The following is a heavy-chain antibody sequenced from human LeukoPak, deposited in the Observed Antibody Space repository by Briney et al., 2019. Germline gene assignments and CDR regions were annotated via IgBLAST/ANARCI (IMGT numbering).Heavy chain of an antibody. D-gene: IGHD6-13*01. CDR3: AKAYSSSWYNAFDF. J-gene: IGHJ4*02. CDR1: GFTFSDYY. CDR2: ISSSGSTI. Sequence: GGSLRLSCAASGFTFSDYYMSWIRQAPGKGLEWVSYISSSGSTIYYADSVKGRLTISRDNSKNTLFLQLNSLRAEDTAVYYCAKAYSSSWYNAFDFWGQGTLVTVSS. V-gene: IGHV3-11*01.